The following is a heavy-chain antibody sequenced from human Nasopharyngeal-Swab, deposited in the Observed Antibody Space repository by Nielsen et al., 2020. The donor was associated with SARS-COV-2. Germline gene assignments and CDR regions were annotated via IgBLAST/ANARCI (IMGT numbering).Heavy chain of an antibody. Sequence: GSLRLSCAASGFTFSSYAMSWVRQAPGKGLEWVSAISGSGGSTYYADSVKGRFTISRDNSKNTLYLQMNSLRAEDTAVYYCAKDYYDSSGYHPDAFDIWGQGTMVTVSS. CDR3: AKDYYDSSGYHPDAFDI. V-gene: IGHV3-23*01. CDR1: GFTFSSYA. J-gene: IGHJ3*02. CDR2: ISGSGGST. D-gene: IGHD3-22*01.